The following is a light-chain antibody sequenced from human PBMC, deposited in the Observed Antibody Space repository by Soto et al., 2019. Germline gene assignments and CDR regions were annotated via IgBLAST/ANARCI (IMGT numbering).Light chain of an antibody. CDR3: AAWDDSLNGFYV. Sequence: QSVLTQPPSASGTPGQRVTISCSGSSSTIGNNFLYWYQQLPGPAPKLLIYSNNQRPSGVPDRFSGSKSGTSASLAISGLQSEDEADYYCAAWDDSLNGFYVFGTGTKVTVL. CDR1: SSTIGNNF. V-gene: IGLV1-44*01. CDR2: SNN. J-gene: IGLJ1*01.